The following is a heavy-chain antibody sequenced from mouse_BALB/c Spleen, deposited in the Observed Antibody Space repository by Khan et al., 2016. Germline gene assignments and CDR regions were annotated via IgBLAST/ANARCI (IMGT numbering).Heavy chain of an antibody. CDR2: ISYSGST. CDR1: GYSITSDYA. CDR3: ARSGLLRLYFDY. V-gene: IGHV3-2*02. D-gene: IGHD1-2*01. J-gene: IGHJ2*01. Sequence: VQLKESGPGLVKPSQSLSLTCTVTGYSITSDYAWNWIRQFPGNKLEWMGYISYSGSTSYNPSLKSRISITRDTSKNQFFLQLNSVTTEDTATYYYARSGLLRLYFDYWGQGTTLTVSS.